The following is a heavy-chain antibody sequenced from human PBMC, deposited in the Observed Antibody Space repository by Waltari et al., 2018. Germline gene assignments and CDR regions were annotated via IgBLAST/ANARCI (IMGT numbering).Heavy chain of an antibody. J-gene: IGHJ4*02. CDR1: GYTFTGYY. CDR3: ARVQQASTVVTFDY. V-gene: IGHV1-2*02. CDR2: INPNSGGT. D-gene: IGHD4-17*01. Sequence: QVQLVQSGAEVKKPGASVKVSCKASGYTFTGYYMHWVRQAPGQGLEWMGWINPNSGGTNYAKKFQGRITRTRDTSISTAYMELSRLRSDDTAVYYCARVQQASTVVTFDYWGQGTLVTVSS.